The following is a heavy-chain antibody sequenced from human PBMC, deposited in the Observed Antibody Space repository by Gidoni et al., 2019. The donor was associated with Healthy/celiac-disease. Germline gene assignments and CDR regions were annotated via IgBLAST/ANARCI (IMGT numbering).Heavy chain of an antibody. CDR1: GFTFRSYS. V-gene: IGHV3-21*01. CDR2: ISSSSSYI. CDR3: ARDGWVVVAAHAEYFQH. D-gene: IGHD2-15*01. J-gene: IGHJ1*01. Sequence: EVQLVESGGGLVKPGGSLRLSCAASGFTFRSYSMNWVRQAPGKGLEWVSSISSSSSYIYYADSVKGRFTISRDNAKNSLYLQMNSLRAEDTAVYYCARDGWVVVAAHAEYFQHWGQGTLVTVSS.